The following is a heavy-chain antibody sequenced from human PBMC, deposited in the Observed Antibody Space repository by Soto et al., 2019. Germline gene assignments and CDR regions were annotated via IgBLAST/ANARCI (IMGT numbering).Heavy chain of an antibody. CDR2: ISAYNGNT. CDR1: GYTFTSYF. V-gene: IGHV1-18*01. D-gene: IGHD6-6*01. J-gene: IGHJ5*02. CDR3: ARGGSIAARGPPTNWFYP. Sequence: ASVKVSCKASGYTFTSYFISWVRQAPGQGLEWMGWISAYNGNTNYAQKLQGRVTMTTDTSTSTAYMELSRLRSDDTAVYYCARGGSIAARGPPTNWFYPWGQGTLVTVSS.